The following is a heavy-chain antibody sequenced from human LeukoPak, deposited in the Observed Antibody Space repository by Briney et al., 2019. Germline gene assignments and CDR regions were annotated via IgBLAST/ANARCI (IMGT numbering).Heavy chain of an antibody. Sequence: GVSLRLSCAASGFSFSRFGIHWVPQAPGKGLEWVTIISYDGNNKYYADSVKGRFTISRDNSKNTLYLQMNSLRTEDTSVYYCAKERYSSSSAYMDYWGQGTLVTVSS. D-gene: IGHD6-6*01. CDR2: ISYDGNNK. CDR3: AKERYSSSSAYMDY. J-gene: IGHJ4*02. V-gene: IGHV3-30*18. CDR1: GFSFSRFG.